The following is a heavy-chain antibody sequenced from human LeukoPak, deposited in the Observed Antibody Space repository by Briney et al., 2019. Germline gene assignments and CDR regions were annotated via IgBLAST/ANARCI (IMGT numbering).Heavy chain of an antibody. J-gene: IGHJ4*02. CDR3: ARDLGYNWNSYATDY. V-gene: IGHV1-2*02. D-gene: IGHD1-7*01. Sequence: VASVKVSCKASGYTFTGYYMHWVRQAPGQGLEWMGWINPNSGGTNYAQKFQGRATMTRDTSISTAYMELSRLRSDDTAVYYCARDLGYNWNSYATDYWGQGTLVTVSS. CDR1: GYTFTGYY. CDR2: INPNSGGT.